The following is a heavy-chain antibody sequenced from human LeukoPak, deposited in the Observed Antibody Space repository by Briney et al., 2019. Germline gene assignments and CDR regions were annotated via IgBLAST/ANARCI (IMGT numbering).Heavy chain of an antibody. J-gene: IGHJ4*02. CDR1: GFTFSSYA. CDR2: ISYSGSNK. CDR3: AREATAMVTSIDY. V-gene: IGHV3-30*04. Sequence: GGSLRLSCAASGFTFSSYAMNWVRQAPGKGLEWVAVISYSGSNKYYADSVKGRFTISRDNSKDTLYLQMNSLRAEDTTVYYCAREATAMVTSIDYCGQGTLVTVSS. D-gene: IGHD5-18*01.